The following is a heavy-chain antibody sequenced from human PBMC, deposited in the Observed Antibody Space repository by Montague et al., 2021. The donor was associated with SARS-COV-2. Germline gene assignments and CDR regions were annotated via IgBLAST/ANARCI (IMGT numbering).Heavy chain of an antibody. D-gene: IGHD3-10*01. Sequence: SETLSLTCAVHGGSLSTYSWNWIRQPPGKGLEWIGEIHHGGSTNYNPSLKSRVTISADTSKNQFSLKLTSVAAADTAVYYCARLGDGVVPSPILGVGPYYAYDHMDVWGKGTTVTVSS. CDR1: GGSLSTYS. CDR3: ARLGDGVVPSPILGVGPYYAYDHMDV. CDR2: IHHGGST. J-gene: IGHJ6*03. V-gene: IGHV4-34*01.